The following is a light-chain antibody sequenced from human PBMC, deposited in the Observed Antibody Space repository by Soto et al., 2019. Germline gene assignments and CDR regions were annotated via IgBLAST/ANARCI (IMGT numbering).Light chain of an antibody. V-gene: IGLV4-69*02. CDR3: QTGGTDMQVV. CDR1: SGHANYA. CDR2: LNNDGSH. J-gene: IGLJ2*01. Sequence: QPVLTQSLSASVSLGASVKLTCTLSSGHANYAIAWHQQQPEKGPRYLMKLNNDGSHSKGDGIPDRFSGSSSGAERSLTIPAHHSQYEGAGTRQTGGTDMQVVFGGGTTVTV.